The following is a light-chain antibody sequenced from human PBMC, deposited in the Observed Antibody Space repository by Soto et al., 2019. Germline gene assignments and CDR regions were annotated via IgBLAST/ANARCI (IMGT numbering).Light chain of an antibody. J-gene: IGKJ4*01. CDR3: QKYNSAPLT. CDR1: QGISNY. Sequence: DIQMTQSPSSLSASVGDRVTITCRASQGISNYLAWYQQKLGKVPKLLIYTASTLQSSVLSRFSGSGSGTDFTLTISSLQPEDVATYSCQKYNSAPLTFGGGTKVEIK. V-gene: IGKV1-27*01. CDR2: TAS.